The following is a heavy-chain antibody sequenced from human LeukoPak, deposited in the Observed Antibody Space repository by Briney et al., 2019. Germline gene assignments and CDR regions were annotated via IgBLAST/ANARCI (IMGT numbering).Heavy chain of an antibody. Sequence: ASVTVSCKASGYTFTGYYIHWVRQAPGQGLEWMGWIYPYSGDTNYAQNFQGRVTMTRDTSISTAYMELSGLNSDDTAVYYCARDRNSGSSLDIWGQGTMLTVSP. CDR1: GYTFTGYY. CDR3: ARDRNSGSSLDI. V-gene: IGHV1-2*02. CDR2: IYPYSGDT. D-gene: IGHD6-6*01. J-gene: IGHJ3*02.